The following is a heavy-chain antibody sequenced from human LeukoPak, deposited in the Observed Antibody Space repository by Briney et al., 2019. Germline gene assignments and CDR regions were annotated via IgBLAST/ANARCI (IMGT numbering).Heavy chain of an antibody. CDR2: ISGSGGST. D-gene: IGHD5-18*01. J-gene: IGHJ4*02. V-gene: IGHV3-23*01. CDR3: AKDLGYSYGTGYFDY. Sequence: PGGSLRLSCAASGFTFSSYAMSWVRQAPGKGLEWVSAISGSGGSTYYADSVKGRFTISRDNSKNTLYLQMSSLRAEDTAVYYCAKDLGYSYGTGYFDYWGQGTLVTVSS. CDR1: GFTFSSYA.